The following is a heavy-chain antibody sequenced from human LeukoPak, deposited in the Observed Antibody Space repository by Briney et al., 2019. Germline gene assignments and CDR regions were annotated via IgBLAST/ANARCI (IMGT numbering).Heavy chain of an antibody. J-gene: IGHJ4*02. V-gene: IGHV4-34*01. D-gene: IGHD6-13*01. CDR2: INHSGSS. CDR3: ARGTAAAAFGFDH. Sequence: PSETLFLTCAVYGEFFADYYWSWIRQSPGKGLEWIGEINHSGSSNDSPSLKSRVTILINTSKSQFSLKLTSVTAADTAIYYCARGTAAAAFGFDHWGQGNLVIVSS. CDR1: GEFFADYY.